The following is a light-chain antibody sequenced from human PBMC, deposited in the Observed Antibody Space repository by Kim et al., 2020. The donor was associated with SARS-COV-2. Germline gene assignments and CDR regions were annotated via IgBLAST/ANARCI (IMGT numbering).Light chain of an antibody. CDR1: QSVSRSS. V-gene: IGKV3-20*01. J-gene: IGKJ4*01. Sequence: VSPGERATLSCRASQSVSRSSVAWYQRKPGQAPRLLIYDASTRATGIPDRFSGSGSGTDFTLTISRLEPEDSAVYLCQQYGTLITFGGGTKVDIK. CDR3: QQYGTLIT. CDR2: DAS.